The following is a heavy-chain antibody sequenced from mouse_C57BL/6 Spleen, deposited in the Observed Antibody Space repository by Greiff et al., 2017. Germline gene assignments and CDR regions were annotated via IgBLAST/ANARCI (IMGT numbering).Heavy chain of an antibody. CDR1: GFTFSDYG. Sequence: EVQLQESGGGLVKPGGSLKLSCAASGFTFSDYGMHWVRQAPEKGLEWVAYISSGSSTIYYADTVKGRFTISRDNAKNTLFLQLTSLRSEDTAMYYCANHYYGSTPYAMDYWGQGTSVTVSS. J-gene: IGHJ4*01. D-gene: IGHD1-1*01. V-gene: IGHV5-17*01. CDR2: ISSGSSTI. CDR3: ANHYYGSTPYAMDY.